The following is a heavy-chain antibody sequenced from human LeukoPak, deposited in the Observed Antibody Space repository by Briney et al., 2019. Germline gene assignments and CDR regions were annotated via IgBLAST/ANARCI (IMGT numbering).Heavy chain of an antibody. J-gene: IGHJ4*02. Sequence: PSETLSLTCAVYGGSFSGNYWSWIRKPPGKGLEWFGEINHSGSTNYNPSLKSRVTISVDTSKKRFSLKLSSVTAADTAVYYCARDHWRYYDSSGYWFNYFDYWGQGTLVNVSS. V-gene: IGHV4-34*01. CDR1: GGSFSGNY. D-gene: IGHD3-22*01. CDR3: ARDHWRYYDSSGYWFNYFDY. CDR2: INHSGST.